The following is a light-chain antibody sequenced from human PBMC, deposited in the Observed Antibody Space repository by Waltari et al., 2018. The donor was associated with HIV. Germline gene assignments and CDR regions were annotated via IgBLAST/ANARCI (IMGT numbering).Light chain of an antibody. J-gene: IGLJ1*01. CDR3: QSYDSSLEV. CDR1: TPHIGAGYD. V-gene: IGLV1-40*01. Sequence: QSVLTQPPSVSGAPGQRVTIPCPGSTPHIGAGYDVHWYQQLPGTAPKLLIYGNSNRPSGVPDRFSGSKSGTSASLAITGLQAEDEADYYCQSYDSSLEVFGTGTKVTVL. CDR2: GNS.